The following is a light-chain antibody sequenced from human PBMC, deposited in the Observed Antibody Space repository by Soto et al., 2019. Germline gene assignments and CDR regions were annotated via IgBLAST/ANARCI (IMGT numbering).Light chain of an antibody. J-gene: IGLJ1*01. Sequence: QSALTQPASVSGSPGQSITISCTGTSSDVGGYNYVSWYQQHPGKAPKLMIYEVSNRPSGVSNRFFGSKSGNTASLTISGLQAEDEAYYYCSSYTSSSTPYVFGTGTQLNVL. CDR2: EVS. CDR1: SSDVGGYNY. CDR3: SSYTSSSTPYV. V-gene: IGLV2-14*01.